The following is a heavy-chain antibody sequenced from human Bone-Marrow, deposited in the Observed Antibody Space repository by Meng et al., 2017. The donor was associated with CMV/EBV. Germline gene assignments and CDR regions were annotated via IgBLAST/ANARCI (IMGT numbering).Heavy chain of an antibody. J-gene: IGHJ4*02. CDR2: IYYSGST. Sequence: SETLSLTCTVSGGSVSSGSYYWSWIRQPPGKGLEWIGYIYYSGSTNYNPSLKSRVTISVDTSKNQFSLKLSSVTAADTAVYYCASYSGSMEGLDYCGQGTLVTASS. CDR3: ASYSGSMEGLDY. CDR1: GGSVSSGSYY. D-gene: IGHD1-26*01. V-gene: IGHV4-61*01.